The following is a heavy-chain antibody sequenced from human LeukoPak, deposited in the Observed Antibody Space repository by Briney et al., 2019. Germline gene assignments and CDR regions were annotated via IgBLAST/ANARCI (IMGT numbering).Heavy chain of an antibody. CDR2: IIPIFGTA. V-gene: IGHV1-69*13. Sequence: GASVKVSCKASGGTFSSYAISWVRQAPGQGLEWMGGIIPIFGTANYAQKLQGRVTITADESTSTAYMELSSLRSEDTAVYYCATGILTGYYGYWGQGTLVTVSS. CDR3: ATGILTGYYGY. D-gene: IGHD3-9*01. CDR1: GGTFSSYA. J-gene: IGHJ4*02.